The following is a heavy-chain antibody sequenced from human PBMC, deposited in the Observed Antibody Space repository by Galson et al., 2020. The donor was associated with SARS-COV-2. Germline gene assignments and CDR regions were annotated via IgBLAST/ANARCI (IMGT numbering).Heavy chain of an antibody. CDR3: VRLPNYGDYTWVEY. J-gene: IGHJ4*02. CDR1: GDSISSSNYY. Sequence: SETLSLTCTVSGDSISSSNYYWGWIRQPPGKGLEWIGHIYYSGYTYNNPSLKSRVTMSVDTSKNQFSLQLTSVTAADTAVYYCVRLPNYGDYTWVEYWGQGTLVTVSS. D-gene: IGHD4-17*01. V-gene: IGHV4-39*01. CDR2: IYYSGYT.